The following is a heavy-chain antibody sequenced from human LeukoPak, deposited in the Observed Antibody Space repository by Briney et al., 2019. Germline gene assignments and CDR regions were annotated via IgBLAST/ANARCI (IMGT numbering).Heavy chain of an antibody. Sequence: GGSLRLSCAASGFTVSSNSMSWVRQAPGKGLEWVSVIYRGGSTYYADSVKGRFTISRDNSKNTLYLQMNSLRAEDTAVYYCARDLSVLVRGVITSWGQGTLVTVSS. V-gene: IGHV3-66*02. CDR3: ARDLSVLVRGVITS. J-gene: IGHJ5*02. CDR2: IYRGGST. D-gene: IGHD3-10*01. CDR1: GFTVSSNS.